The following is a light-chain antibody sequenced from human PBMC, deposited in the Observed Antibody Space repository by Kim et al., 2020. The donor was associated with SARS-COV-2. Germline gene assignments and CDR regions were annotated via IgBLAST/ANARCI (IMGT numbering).Light chain of an antibody. CDR3: QQRYYWPFT. J-gene: IGKJ3*01. Sequence: VSPGERATPSCRASQSVSTYLAWYQQRPGQAPRLLIYDASNRATGIPARFSGSGSGTDFTLTISSLEPEDFAVYFCQQRYYWPFTFGPGTKVDIK. CDR2: DAS. CDR1: QSVSTY. V-gene: IGKV3-11*01.